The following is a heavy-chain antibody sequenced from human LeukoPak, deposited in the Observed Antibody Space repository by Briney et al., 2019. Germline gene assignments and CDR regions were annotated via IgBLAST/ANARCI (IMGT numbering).Heavy chain of an antibody. V-gene: IGHV3-53*01. Sequence: GGSLRLSCAASGFTVSSNYMSWVRQARGKGLEWVSVIYSGGSTYYADSVKGRFTISRDNSKNTLYLQMNSLRAEDTAVHYCAKAVGSSGWYGLDIWGQGTLVTVSS. J-gene: IGHJ3*02. CDR3: AKAVGSSGWYGLDI. CDR1: GFTVSSNY. D-gene: IGHD6-19*01. CDR2: IYSGGST.